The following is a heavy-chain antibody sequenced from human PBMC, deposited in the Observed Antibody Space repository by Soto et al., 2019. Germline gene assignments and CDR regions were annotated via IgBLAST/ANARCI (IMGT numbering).Heavy chain of an antibody. CDR2: ISGSGGST. J-gene: IGHJ4*02. D-gene: IGHD1-26*01. CDR1: GLTLTHAW. Sequence: GGSLRLSCAASGLTLTHAWMSCLRQAPGKGLEWVSAISGSGGSTYYADSVKGRFTTSRDNSKNTLYLQMNSLRAEDTAVYYCAKDLVRGVDYWGQGTLVTVSS. V-gene: IGHV3-23*01. CDR3: AKDLVRGVDY.